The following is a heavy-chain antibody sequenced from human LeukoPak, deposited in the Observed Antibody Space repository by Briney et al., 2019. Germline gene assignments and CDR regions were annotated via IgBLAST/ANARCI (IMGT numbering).Heavy chain of an antibody. J-gene: IGHJ4*02. V-gene: IGHV3-21*01. Sequence: GGSLRLSCAASGFTFSSYSTNWVRQAPGKGLEWVSSISSSSSYIYYADSVKGRFTISRDNAKNSLYLQMNSLRAEDTAVYYCARGYYYDSSGYYFDYWGQGTLVTVSS. CDR1: GFTFSSYS. D-gene: IGHD3-22*01. CDR3: ARGYYYDSSGYYFDY. CDR2: ISSSSSYI.